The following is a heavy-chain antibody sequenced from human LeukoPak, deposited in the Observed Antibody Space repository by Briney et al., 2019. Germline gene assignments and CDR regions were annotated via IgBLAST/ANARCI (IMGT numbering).Heavy chain of an antibody. J-gene: IGHJ4*02. CDR1: GGSISSSNYY. CDR2: LYYSGST. V-gene: IGHV4-39*01. CDR3: ARYYSGSYGFDY. Sequence: SETLSLTCTVSGGSISSSNYYWGXIRQPXXEGLEWIGYLYYSGSTYYNPSLKSRVTMSVDTSKNQFSLKLSSVTAADTAVYYCARYYSGSYGFDYWGQGTLVTVSS. D-gene: IGHD1-26*01.